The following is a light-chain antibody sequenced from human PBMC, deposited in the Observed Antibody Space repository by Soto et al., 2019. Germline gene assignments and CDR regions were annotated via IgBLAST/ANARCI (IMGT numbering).Light chain of an antibody. CDR3: LSSSTKISRHV. V-gene: IGLV2-14*03. CDR2: DVR. J-gene: IGLJ1*01. Sequence: QSVLTQPASVSGSPGQSITISCTGTSSDLGTYNYVSWYQQYPDKAPKLIIYDVRNRPSEVSDRFSGSKSGDTASLIISGLQAEEEADYYCLSSSTKISRHVLGTGTKATV. CDR1: SSDLGTYNY.